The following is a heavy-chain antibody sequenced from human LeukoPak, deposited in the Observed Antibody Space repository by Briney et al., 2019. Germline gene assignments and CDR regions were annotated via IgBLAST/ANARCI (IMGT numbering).Heavy chain of an antibody. D-gene: IGHD3-10*01. CDR3: SRGGSYHRAMM. V-gene: IGHV4-28*03. J-gene: IGHJ3*01. CDR2: IYYSGST. Sequence: PSETLSLTCAVSGYSISSSNWWGWIRQPPGKGLEWIGYIYYSGSTYYNPSLKSRVTMSVDTSKNQFSLKLSSVTAVDTAVYYCSRGGSYHRAMMWGQGTMVAVSS. CDR1: GYSISSSNW.